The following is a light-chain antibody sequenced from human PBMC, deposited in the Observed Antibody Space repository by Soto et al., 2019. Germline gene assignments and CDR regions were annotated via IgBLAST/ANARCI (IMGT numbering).Light chain of an antibody. V-gene: IGLV2-14*01. CDR2: EAT. Sequence: QSVLTQPASVSGSPGQSIAISCTGTSSDIGGHHFVSWYQQQSGKAPKLVIYEATDRPSGVSDRFSGSKSGNTASLTISGLQAADEADYYCSLYTSENTYVFGTGTKVTVL. CDR1: SSDIGGHHF. CDR3: SLYTSENTYV. J-gene: IGLJ1*01.